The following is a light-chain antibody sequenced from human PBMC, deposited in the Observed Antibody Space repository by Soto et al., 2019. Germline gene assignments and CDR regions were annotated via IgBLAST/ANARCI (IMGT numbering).Light chain of an antibody. CDR2: AAS. Sequence: DIPMTQSPSSLSASVGDRVTITCRASQSISSYLNWYQQKPGKAPKLLIYAASSLQSGVPSRFSGRGSGTEFDLTISSLQPEDFATYYCQQSYSTLITFGPGTKVHIK. CDR1: QSISSY. CDR3: QQSYSTLIT. J-gene: IGKJ3*01. V-gene: IGKV1-39*01.